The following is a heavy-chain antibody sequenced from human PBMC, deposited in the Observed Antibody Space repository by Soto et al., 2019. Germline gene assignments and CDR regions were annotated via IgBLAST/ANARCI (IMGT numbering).Heavy chain of an antibody. V-gene: IGHV3-23*01. D-gene: IGHD5-18*01. Sequence: PGGSLRLSCAASGFTFSSYAMSWVRQAPGKGLEWVSSISGSGGGTYYADSVKGRFTFSRDNSKNTLYLQMNSLRAEDTAVYYCAKFGMVTTKRSPPYYIDYWGQGALVTVSS. CDR1: GFTFSSYA. CDR3: AKFGMVTTKRSPPYYIDY. CDR2: ISGSGGGT. J-gene: IGHJ4*02.